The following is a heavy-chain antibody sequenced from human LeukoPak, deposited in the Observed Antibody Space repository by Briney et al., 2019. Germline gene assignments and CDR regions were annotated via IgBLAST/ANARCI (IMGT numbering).Heavy chain of an antibody. V-gene: IGHV4-4*07. CDR2: IYTTGST. D-gene: IGHD6-13*01. CDR3: ARTAERQQMVQGTYSYYYFMDV. J-gene: IGHJ6*03. Sequence: PSETLSLTCSVSGASISGYYWTWIRQPAGRGLEWIGRIYTTGSTKYNPSLKSRVIMSVDASKNQFSLNLTSVTAADTAVYFCARTAERQQMVQGTYSYYYFMDVWAKGTTVTISS. CDR1: GASISGYY.